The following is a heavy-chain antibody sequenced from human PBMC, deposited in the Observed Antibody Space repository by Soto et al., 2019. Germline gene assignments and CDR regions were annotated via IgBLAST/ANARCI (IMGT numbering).Heavy chain of an antibody. V-gene: IGHV4-59*08. CDR2: IYYSGST. CDR1: GGSISSYY. CDR3: GSGSYYYYMDV. J-gene: IGHJ6*03. D-gene: IGHD3-10*01. Sequence: SETLSLTCAVYGGSISSYYWSWIRQPPGKGLEWIGYIYYSGSTNYNPSLKSRVTISVDTSKNQFSLKVSSVTAADTAVYYCGSGSYYYYMDVWGKGTTVTVSS.